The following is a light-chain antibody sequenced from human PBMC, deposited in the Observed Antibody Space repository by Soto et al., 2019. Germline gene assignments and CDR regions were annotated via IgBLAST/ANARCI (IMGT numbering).Light chain of an antibody. Sequence: EIVMTQSPVTLSVSPGERATLSCRASQSVSSNLAWYQQKPGQAPRLLIYGASTRATGIPARFSGSGSGTEFTLTISSLQSEDFAVYYCQQYNNWPPGWTFGQGTKVDI. CDR2: GAS. V-gene: IGKV3-15*01. CDR1: QSVSSN. CDR3: QQYNNWPPGWT. J-gene: IGKJ1*01.